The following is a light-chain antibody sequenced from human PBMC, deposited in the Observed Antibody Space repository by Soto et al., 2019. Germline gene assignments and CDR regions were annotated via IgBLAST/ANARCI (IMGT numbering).Light chain of an antibody. CDR2: EVT. Sequence: LTQPASVSGSLGQSITISCTGTSSDVGGYNYVSWYQQHPHKAPKLMLYEVTTRPSGVSNRFSGSKSGNTASLTISGLQAEDEADYYCSSYTSSSTLLYVFGTGTKVTVL. CDR3: SSYTSSSTLLYV. V-gene: IGLV2-14*01. CDR1: SSDVGGYNY. J-gene: IGLJ1*01.